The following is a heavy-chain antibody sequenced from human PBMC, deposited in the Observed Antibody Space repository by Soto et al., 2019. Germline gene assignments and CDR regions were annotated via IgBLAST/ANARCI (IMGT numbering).Heavy chain of an antibody. CDR1: GGSFTSNNW. V-gene: IGHV4-4*02. CDR3: ASRDPGTSVDY. CDR2: IYRTGST. J-gene: IGHJ4*02. D-gene: IGHD1-7*01. Sequence: QVQLQESGPGLVKPSGTLSLTCAVSGGSFTSNNWWTLVRHPPGQWLEWIGEIYRTGSTNYNPSLKSPFPISLDKSENQFTLKVTSLTAADTAVYYCASRDPGTSVDYWGQGTLVTVSS.